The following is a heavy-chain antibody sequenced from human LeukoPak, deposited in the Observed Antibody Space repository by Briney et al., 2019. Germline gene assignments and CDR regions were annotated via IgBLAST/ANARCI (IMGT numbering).Heavy chain of an antibody. D-gene: IGHD2-2*01. V-gene: IGHV1-8*03. Sequence: ASVKVSCKASGYTFTSYDINWVRQATGQGLEWMGWMNPNSGNTGYAQKFQGRVTITRNTSLSTAYMELSSLRSEDTDVYYCARAVKSRQNQLLLYRGYFFDYWGQGTLVTVSS. CDR1: GYTFTSYD. J-gene: IGHJ4*02. CDR2: MNPNSGNT. CDR3: ARAVKSRQNQLLLYRGYFFDY.